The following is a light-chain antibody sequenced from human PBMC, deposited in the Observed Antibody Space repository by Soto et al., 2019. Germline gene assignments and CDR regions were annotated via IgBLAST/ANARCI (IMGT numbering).Light chain of an antibody. CDR2: AAS. Sequence: DIQMTQSPASLSASVGDRVTITCRASQTIGSSLNWYQQKPGRAPKALIYAASSLQSGVPSRFSGSGSGTDFTLTISSLQPEDFATYYCQQTSSTFGQGTKVEVK. CDR1: QTIGSS. CDR3: QQTSST. V-gene: IGKV1-39*01. J-gene: IGKJ1*01.